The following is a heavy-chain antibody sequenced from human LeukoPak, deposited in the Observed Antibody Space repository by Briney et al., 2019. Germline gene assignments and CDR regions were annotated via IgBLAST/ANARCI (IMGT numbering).Heavy chain of an antibody. CDR1: GGSISSSSYY. Sequence: SETLSLTCTVSGGSISSSSYYWGWIRQPPGKGLEWIGSIYYSGSTYYNPSLKSRVTISVDKSKNQFSLKLSSVTAADTAVYYCARELKGQWLRQDYWGQGTLVTVSS. J-gene: IGHJ4*02. CDR3: ARELKGQWLRQDY. D-gene: IGHD5-12*01. V-gene: IGHV4-39*07. CDR2: IYYSGST.